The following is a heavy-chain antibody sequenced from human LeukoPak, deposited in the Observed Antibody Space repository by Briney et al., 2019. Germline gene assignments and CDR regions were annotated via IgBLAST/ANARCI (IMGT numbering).Heavy chain of an antibody. CDR3: ARGLFGVINPTDY. CDR2: ISSSGTYL. V-gene: IGHV3-21*01. J-gene: IGHJ4*02. D-gene: IGHD3-3*01. Sequence: GGSLRLSCAASGFTFSNYAMHWVRQAPGKGLEWVSSISSSGTYLYYADSVKGRFTISRDNAKDSLYLQMNSLRVEDTAVYFCARGLFGVINPTDYWGQGTLVSVSS. CDR1: GFTFSNYA.